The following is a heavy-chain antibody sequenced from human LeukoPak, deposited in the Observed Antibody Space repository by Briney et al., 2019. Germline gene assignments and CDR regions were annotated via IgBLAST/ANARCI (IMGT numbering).Heavy chain of an antibody. CDR3: ARDGRGYSYGTIDY. V-gene: IGHV3-33*08. CDR1: GFTFSSYA. Sequence: GRSLRLSCAASGFTFSSYAMHWVRQAPGKGLEWVAVIWYDGSNKYYADSVKGRFTISRDNSKNTLYLQMNSLRAEDTAVYYCARDGRGYSYGTIDYWGQGTLVTVSS. CDR2: IWYDGSNK. D-gene: IGHD5-18*01. J-gene: IGHJ4*02.